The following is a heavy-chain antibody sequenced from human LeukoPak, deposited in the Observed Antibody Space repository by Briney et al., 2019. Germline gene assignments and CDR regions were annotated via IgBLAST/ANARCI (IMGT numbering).Heavy chain of an antibody. V-gene: IGHV3-23*01. CDR3: AKRRETTVTKSFDY. CDR1: GFTFSTYA. J-gene: IGHJ4*02. D-gene: IGHD4-11*01. CDR2: ISGSGGTT. Sequence: GGSLRLSCAASGFTFSTYAMSWVRQAPGKGLEWVSTISGSGGTTYYADSVKGRFTISRDNTKDTLYLQMNSLRAEDTAVYYCAKRRETTVTKSFDYWGQGTLVTVPS.